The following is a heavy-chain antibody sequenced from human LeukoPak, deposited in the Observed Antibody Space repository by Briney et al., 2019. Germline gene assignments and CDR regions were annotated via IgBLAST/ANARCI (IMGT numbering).Heavy chain of an antibody. J-gene: IGHJ3*02. V-gene: IGHV1-69*13. Sequence: ASVKVSCKASGGTFSSYAISWVRQAPGQGLEWMGGIIPIFGTANYAQKFQGRVTITADESTSTAYMELSSLRSEDTAVYYCARGGGPSGYSSFIDAFDIWGQGTMVTVSS. CDR2: IIPIFGTA. CDR3: ARGGGPSGYSSFIDAFDI. D-gene: IGHD6-13*01. CDR1: GGTFSSYA.